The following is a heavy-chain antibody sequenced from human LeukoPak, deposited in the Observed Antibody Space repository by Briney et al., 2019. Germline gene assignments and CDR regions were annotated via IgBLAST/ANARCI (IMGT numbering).Heavy chain of an antibody. CDR2: INPNSGGT. D-gene: IGHD3-3*01. Sequence: ASVKVSCKASGYTFTGYYMHWVRQAPGQGLEWMGWINPNSGGTNYAQKFQGRVTMTRDMSISTAYMELSRLRSDDTAVYYCARDLRFLEGPIGNYFDYWGQGTLVTVSS. V-gene: IGHV1-2*02. CDR3: ARDLRFLEGPIGNYFDY. J-gene: IGHJ4*02. CDR1: GYTFTGYY.